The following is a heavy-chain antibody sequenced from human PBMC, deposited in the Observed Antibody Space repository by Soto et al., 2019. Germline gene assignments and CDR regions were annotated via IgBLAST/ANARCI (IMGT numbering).Heavy chain of an antibody. CDR3: AREKNDGHGMDV. Sequence: EVQLVESGGGLVQPGGSLRLSCGASGFTFSTYEMDWFRQAPGKGLEWVSYIDSSGIAIYYADSVKGRFTISRDNAKNSLYLQMNSLRAEDTAFYYCAREKNDGHGMDVWGQGTTVTVSS. CDR1: GFTFSTYE. CDR2: IDSSGIAI. J-gene: IGHJ6*02. D-gene: IGHD1-1*01. V-gene: IGHV3-48*03.